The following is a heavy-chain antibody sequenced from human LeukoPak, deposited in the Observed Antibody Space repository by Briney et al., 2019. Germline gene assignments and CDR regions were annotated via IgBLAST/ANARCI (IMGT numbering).Heavy chain of an antibody. CDR2: ISADNGNT. D-gene: IGHD3-22*01. CDR1: GYTFTSYA. CDR3: ARVTRSTYYYDSSGDYYYMDV. J-gene: IGHJ6*03. V-gene: IGHV1-18*01. Sequence: ASVKVSCKASGYTFTSYAISWVRQAPGQGLEWMGWISADNGNTDYAQKLQGRVTMTTDTSTSTAYMELRSLRSDDTAVYYCARVTRSTYYYDSSGDYYYMDVWGKGTTVTVSS.